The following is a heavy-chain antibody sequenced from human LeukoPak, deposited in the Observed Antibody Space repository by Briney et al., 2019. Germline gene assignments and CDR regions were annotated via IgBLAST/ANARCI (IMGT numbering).Heavy chain of an antibody. V-gene: IGHV5-51*01. CDR2: IYPDDSYT. CDR1: GYSFTNYW. Sequence: GDSLKISCKASGYSFTNYWIGWVRQMPGKGLEWMAIIYPDDSYTRYSPSFQGQVTISADKSINTAYLQWSSLKASDTAMYYCARPNNSWSYGAFDIWGQGTMVIVSS. D-gene: IGHD6-13*01. CDR3: ARPNNSWSYGAFDI. J-gene: IGHJ3*02.